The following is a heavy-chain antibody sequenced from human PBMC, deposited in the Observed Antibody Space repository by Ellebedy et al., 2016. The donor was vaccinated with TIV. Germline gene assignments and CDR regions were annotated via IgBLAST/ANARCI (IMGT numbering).Heavy chain of an antibody. V-gene: IGHV1-18*01. D-gene: IGHD6-25*01. CDR2: INPYSGDT. CDR3: ASIAAAGKRAFDF. CDR1: GYTFNIYG. J-gene: IGHJ4*02. Sequence: ASVKVSCXTSGYTFNIYGITWVRQAPGQGLEWVGWINPYSGDTNYAHEVQGRVTMTTDTSTSTAYMDLRSLRSDDTAIYYCASIAAAGKRAFDFWGQGTLVTVSP.